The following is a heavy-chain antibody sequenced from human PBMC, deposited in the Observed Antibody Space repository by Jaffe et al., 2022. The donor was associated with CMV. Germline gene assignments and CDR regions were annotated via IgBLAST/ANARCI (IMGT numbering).Heavy chain of an antibody. D-gene: IGHD3-22*01. CDR2: INPSGGST. J-gene: IGHJ4*02. V-gene: IGHV1-46*01. CDR1: GYTFTSYY. CDR3: ARGVRGYYYDSSGKTREIDY. Sequence: QVQLVQSGAEVKKPGASVKVSCKASGYTFTSYYMHWVRQAPGQGLEWMGIINPSGGSTSYAQKFQGRVTMTRDTSTSTVYMELSSLRSEDTAVYYCARGVRGYYYDSSGKTREIDYWGQGTLVTVSS.